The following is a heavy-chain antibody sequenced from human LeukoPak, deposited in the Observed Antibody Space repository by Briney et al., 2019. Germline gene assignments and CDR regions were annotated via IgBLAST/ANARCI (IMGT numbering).Heavy chain of an antibody. CDR2: ISAYNGNT. D-gene: IGHD5-12*01. CDR3: ARGDWLRRYFYMDV. J-gene: IGHJ6*03. CDR1: DNNFTNFG. Sequence: GASVKVSCKSSDNNFTNFGISWVRQAPGQGLEWMGWISAYNGNTNYAQKFRDRVIMTTDTSTSTAYMEVRGLRSDDTAVYYCARGDWLRRYFYMDVWGKGTTVTVSS. V-gene: IGHV1-18*01.